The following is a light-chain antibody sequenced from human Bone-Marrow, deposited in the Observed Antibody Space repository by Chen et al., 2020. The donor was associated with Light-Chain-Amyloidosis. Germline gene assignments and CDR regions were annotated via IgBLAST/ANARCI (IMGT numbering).Light chain of an antibody. J-gene: IGLJ1*01. V-gene: IGLV2-14*01. CDR3: SSYTITNTLV. CDR1: SSAVGGATH. CDR2: EVT. Sequence: QSALTQPASVSGSPGQSITISCTGTSSAVGGATHVSWYQQHPDKAPKLMIYEVTNRPSWVPDRLSGSKSDNTASLTSSGLQTEDQADYFCSSYTITNTLVFGSGTRVTVL.